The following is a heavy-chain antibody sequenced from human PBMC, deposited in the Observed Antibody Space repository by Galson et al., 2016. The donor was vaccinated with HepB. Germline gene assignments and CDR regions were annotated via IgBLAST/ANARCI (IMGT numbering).Heavy chain of an antibody. CDR2: IRGSGGST. D-gene: IGHD3-3*01. V-gene: IGHV3-23*01. J-gene: IGHJ3*01. CDR1: GFTSSSYW. CDR3: ARPHYTDIKNPFDL. Sequence: SLRLSCAASGFTSSSYWMSWVRQAPGKGLELVSAIRGSGGSTFYADSVKGRFTISRDNSMNTLYLQMNSLRAEDTALYRCARPHYTDIKNPFDLWGQGTMVTVSS.